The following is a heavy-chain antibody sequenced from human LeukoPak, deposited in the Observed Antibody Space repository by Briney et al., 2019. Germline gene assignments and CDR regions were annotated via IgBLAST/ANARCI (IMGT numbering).Heavy chain of an antibody. Sequence: ASVKVSCKASGYTFTGYYMHWVRQAPGQGLEWMGWINPNSGGTNYAQKFRGRVTMTRDTSISTAYTELSRLRSDDTAVYYCARDHPDYGDYVYGGPSDYWGQGTLVTVSS. D-gene: IGHD4-17*01. V-gene: IGHV1-2*02. CDR2: INPNSGGT. CDR3: ARDHPDYGDYVYGGPSDY. J-gene: IGHJ4*02. CDR1: GYTFTGYY.